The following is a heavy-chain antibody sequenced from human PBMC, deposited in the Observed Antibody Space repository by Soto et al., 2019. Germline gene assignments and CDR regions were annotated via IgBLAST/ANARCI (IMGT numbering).Heavy chain of an antibody. CDR2: IHPSGGGT. Sequence: EASVKVSSKPSGYTFNTYYLHWVRHSPGQALEWMGVIHPSGGGTTYAQKFLGRVTVTRDTSTSTVFMELSSLRSDDTAVYYCARGGNIAVVTASFDNWGQGTLVTV. CDR1: GYTFNTYY. J-gene: IGHJ4*02. V-gene: IGHV1-46*02. D-gene: IGHD2-21*02. CDR3: ARGGNIAVVTASFDN.